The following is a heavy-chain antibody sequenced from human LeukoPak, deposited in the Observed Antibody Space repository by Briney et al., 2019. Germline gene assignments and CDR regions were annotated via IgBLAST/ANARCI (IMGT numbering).Heavy chain of an antibody. CDR2: VKGDGSVP. Sequence: GGSLGVSCAACGLTLTTYAMGWARQAPGKGLEWVSSVKGDGSVPVYADSVKGRFTISRDNSKNMLYLQLNSLRAEDTAIYYCAKGGHDYNPFYCWGQGTLVTVSS. CDR3: AKGGHDYNPFYC. CDR1: GLTLTTYA. V-gene: IGHV3-23*01. J-gene: IGHJ4*02. D-gene: IGHD4-11*01.